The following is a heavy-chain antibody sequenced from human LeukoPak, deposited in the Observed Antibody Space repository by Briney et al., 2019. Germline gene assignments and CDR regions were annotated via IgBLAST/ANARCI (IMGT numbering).Heavy chain of an antibody. J-gene: IGHJ4*02. CDR2: ISSSSSTI. V-gene: IGHV3-48*04. CDR1: GFTFSSYS. D-gene: IGHD3-10*01. Sequence: GGSLRLSCAASGFTFSSYSMNWVRQAPGKGLEWVSYISSSSSTIYYADSVKGRFTISRDNAKTSLYLQMNSLRAEDTAVYYCARDPITMVRGVPDYWGQGTLVTVSS. CDR3: ARDPITMVRGVPDY.